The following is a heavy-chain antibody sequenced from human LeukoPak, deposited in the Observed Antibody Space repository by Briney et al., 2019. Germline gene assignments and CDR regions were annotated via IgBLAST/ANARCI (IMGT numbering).Heavy chain of an antibody. D-gene: IGHD5-12*01. Sequence: GSVKVSCKASGGTFSSYAISWVRQAPGQGLEWMGEINPSGGSTSYAQKFQGRITVTRDTYTNTVYMDLSSLRSEDTATYYCARGAPTTRIGAGRFDYWGQGSLLTVAS. J-gene: IGHJ4*02. V-gene: IGHV1-46*01. CDR3: ARGAPTTRIGAGRFDY. CDR2: INPSGGST. CDR1: GGTFSSYA.